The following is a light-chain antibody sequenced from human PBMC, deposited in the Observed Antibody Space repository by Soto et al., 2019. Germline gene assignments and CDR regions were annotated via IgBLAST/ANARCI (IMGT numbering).Light chain of an antibody. J-gene: IGLJ1*01. Sequence: QSALTQPRSVSGSPGQSVTISCTGTSSDVGDYYYVSWYQQHPGKAPELMIYDVSKRPSGVPDRFSGSKSGNTASLTISGLQGEDEADYYCCSYAGSYTYVFGTGTKLTVL. CDR3: CSYAGSYTYV. CDR2: DVS. V-gene: IGLV2-11*01. CDR1: SSDVGDYYY.